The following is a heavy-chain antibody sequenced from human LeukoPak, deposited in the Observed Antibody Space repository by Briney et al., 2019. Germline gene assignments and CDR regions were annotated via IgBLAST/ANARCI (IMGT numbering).Heavy chain of an antibody. Sequence: RGSLRLSCAASGXTFDTDCVNWFRQAPGKGLEWVGLIRTKTDGETTDNAAPVEGRFAISRDDSRNMLFLQMNSLKTEDTGVYYCTTGGPRRHWGQGTLVTVSS. CDR2: IRTKTDGETT. D-gene: IGHD3-16*01. V-gene: IGHV3-15*01. CDR1: GXTFDTDC. J-gene: IGHJ4*02. CDR3: TTGGPRRH.